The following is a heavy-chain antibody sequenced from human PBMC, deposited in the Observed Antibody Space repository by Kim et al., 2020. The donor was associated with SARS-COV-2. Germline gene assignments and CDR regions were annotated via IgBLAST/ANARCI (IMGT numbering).Heavy chain of an antibody. CDR3: ARGGDIVVVPAAMVNWFDP. D-gene: IGHD2-2*01. J-gene: IGHJ5*02. Sequence: SETLSLTCTVSGGSISSYYWSWIRQPPGKGLEWIGYIYYSGSTNYNPSLKSRVTISVDTSKNQFSLKLSSVTAADTAVYYWARGGDIVVVPAAMVNWFDPWGQGTLVTVSS. CDR1: GGSISSYY. V-gene: IGHV4-59*01. CDR2: IYYSGST.